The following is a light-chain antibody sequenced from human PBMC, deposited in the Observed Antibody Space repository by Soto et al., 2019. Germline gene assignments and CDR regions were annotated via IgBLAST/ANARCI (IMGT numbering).Light chain of an antibody. CDR2: GAS. V-gene: IGKV3-15*01. Sequence: ELSMTHSPATLASAPGARATLSCMASHSARSNLVWYQQTPGQAPRPLIYGASTTATGIQARLTRSGSGTKFTLTIGSMQYKDFAVYDCQQYNTWPRTFGQGPKVDIK. CDR3: QQYNTWPRT. CDR1: HSARSN. J-gene: IGKJ1*01.